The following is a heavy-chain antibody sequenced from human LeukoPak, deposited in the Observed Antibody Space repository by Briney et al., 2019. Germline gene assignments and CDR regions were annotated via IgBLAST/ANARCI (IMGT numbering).Heavy chain of an antibody. J-gene: IGHJ4*02. Sequence: GGSLRLSCAASGLNVSSNYMSWVRQAPGKGLEWVSVIYSGGSTYYADSVKGRFTISRDNSKSTLYIQMNSLRAEDTAVYYCARAKPKNMVRGLIMRRESRYYFDYWGQGTLVTVSS. CDR3: ARAKPKNMVRGLIMRRESRYYFDY. D-gene: IGHD3-10*01. CDR2: IYSGGST. V-gene: IGHV3-53*01. CDR1: GLNVSSNY.